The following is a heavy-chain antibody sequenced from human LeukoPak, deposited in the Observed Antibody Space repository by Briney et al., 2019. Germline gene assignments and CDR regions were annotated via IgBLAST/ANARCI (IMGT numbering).Heavy chain of an antibody. V-gene: IGHV1-69*13. CDR2: IIPIFGTA. D-gene: IGHD2-2*03. CDR1: GYTFTGYY. CDR3: ARTDGYCSSTSCSDY. Sequence: SVKVSCKASGYTFTGYYIHWVRQAPGQGLEWMGGIIPIFGTANYAQKFQGRVTITADESTSTAYMELSSLRSEDTAVYYCARTDGYCSSTSCSDYWGQGTLVTVSS. J-gene: IGHJ4*02.